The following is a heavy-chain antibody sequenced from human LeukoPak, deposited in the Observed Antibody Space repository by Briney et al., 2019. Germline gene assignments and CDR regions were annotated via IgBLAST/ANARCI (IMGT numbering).Heavy chain of an antibody. D-gene: IGHD1/OR15-1a*01. Sequence: GGSLRLSCAASGFTFSRYWMHWVRQAPGKGLVWVSRISSDGSSTSYADSVKGRFTISRDNAKNTLYLQMNSLRAEDTAVYYCAKDPREHPQGWFDPWGQGTLVTVSS. CDR1: GFTFSRYW. CDR3: AKDPREHPQGWFDP. V-gene: IGHV3-74*01. CDR2: ISSDGSST. J-gene: IGHJ5*02.